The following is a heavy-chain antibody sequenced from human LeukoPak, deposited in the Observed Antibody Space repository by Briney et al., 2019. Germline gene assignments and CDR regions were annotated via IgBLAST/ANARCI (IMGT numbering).Heavy chain of an antibody. J-gene: IGHJ4*02. CDR2: INRSGST. Sequence: PSETLSLTCAVNGGSFSAYNWSWIRQPPGKGLEWIGEINRSGSTNYNPSLKSRVAISVGTSKTQFSLKLTSVTAADTAVYCCARSGQTTVAYLDWGQGSLVTVSS. D-gene: IGHD4-11*01. CDR3: ARSGQTTVAYLD. V-gene: IGHV4-34*01. CDR1: GGSFSAYN.